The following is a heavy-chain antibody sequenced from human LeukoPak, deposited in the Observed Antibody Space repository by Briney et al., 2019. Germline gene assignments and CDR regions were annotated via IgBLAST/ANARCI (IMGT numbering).Heavy chain of an antibody. D-gene: IGHD2-15*01. Sequence: GGSLRLSCAASGLTFSGYYMSWIRQAPGKGLEWVSYITSSGSTIYYADSVKGRFTISRDNAKNSLYLQMNSLRAEDTAVYYCARDPVYCSGGTCYSVYFDYWGQGTLVTVSS. CDR1: GLTFSGYY. CDR2: ITSSGSTI. CDR3: ARDPVYCSGGTCYSVYFDY. V-gene: IGHV3-11*01. J-gene: IGHJ4*02.